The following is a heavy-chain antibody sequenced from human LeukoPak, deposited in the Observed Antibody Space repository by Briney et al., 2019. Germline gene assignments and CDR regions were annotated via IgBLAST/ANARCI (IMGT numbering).Heavy chain of an antibody. CDR2: IYTSGST. CDR1: GGSISSYY. D-gene: IGHD3-10*01. J-gene: IGHJ3*02. V-gene: IGHV4-4*07. Sequence: SETLSLTCTVSGGSISSYYWSWIRQPAGKGLEWIGRIYTSGSTNYNPSLKSRVTMSVDTSKNQFSLKLSSVTAADTAVYYCARRNGLLWFGELPDAFDIWGQGTMVTVSS. CDR3: ARRNGLLWFGELPDAFDI.